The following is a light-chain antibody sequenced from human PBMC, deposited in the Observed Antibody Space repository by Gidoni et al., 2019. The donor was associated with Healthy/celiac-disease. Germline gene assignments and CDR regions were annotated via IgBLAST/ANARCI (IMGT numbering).Light chain of an antibody. V-gene: IGKV1-9*01. J-gene: IGKJ1*01. CDR3: QQLNSYRQT. Sequence: DIQLTQSPSFRSASVGARVAITCRASQGISSYLAWYQQKPGKAPKLLIYAASTLQSGVPSRFSGSGSGTEFTLTISSLQPEDFATYYCQQLNSYRQTFGQGTKVEIK. CDR1: QGISSY. CDR2: AAS.